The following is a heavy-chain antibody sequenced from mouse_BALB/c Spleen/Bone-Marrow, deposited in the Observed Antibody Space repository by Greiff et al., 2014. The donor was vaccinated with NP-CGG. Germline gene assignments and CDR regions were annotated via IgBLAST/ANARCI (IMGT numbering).Heavy chain of an antibody. Sequence: QVQLQQSGAELVKPGASVKLSCKASGYTFTSYWMYWVKQRPGQGLEWIGEINPSNGRTDYNEKFKTKATLTVDSSSSTAYMQLSSLTSEDSAVYYCTSPQLGRDYWGQVTTLTVSS. CDR1: GYTFTSYW. J-gene: IGHJ2*01. V-gene: IGHV1S81*02. CDR2: INPSNGRT. CDR3: TSPQLGRDY. D-gene: IGHD4-1*02.